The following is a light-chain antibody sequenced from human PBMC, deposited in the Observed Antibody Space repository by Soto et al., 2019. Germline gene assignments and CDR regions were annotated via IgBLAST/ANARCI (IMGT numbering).Light chain of an antibody. CDR1: QGMSSW. CDR3: PQYNTYSGT. V-gene: IGKV1-5*03. Sequence: DIQMTQSPSTLSASVGDRVTITCRASQGMSSWLAWYRQKPGEAPKLLVYEGSTLERGVPSRFNCRGSGTKFTPTSNCLQTDGFASLFLPQYNTYSGTFGRGTTVEVK. J-gene: IGKJ1*01. CDR2: EGS.